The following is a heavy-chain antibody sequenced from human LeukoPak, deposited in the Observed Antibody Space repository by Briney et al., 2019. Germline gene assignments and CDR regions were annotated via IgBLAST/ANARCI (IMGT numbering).Heavy chain of an antibody. Sequence: GGSLRLSCAASGFTFSSYGMHWVRQAPGKGLEWVAVISYDGNNKYYADSVKGRFTMSRDNSKNTLYLQMNSLRAEDTAVYYCAKEIQGPNTSLYYYHGMDVWGQGTTVTVSS. J-gene: IGHJ6*02. CDR2: ISYDGNNK. D-gene: IGHD2-2*01. CDR3: AKEIQGPNTSLYYYHGMDV. V-gene: IGHV3-30*18. CDR1: GFTFSSYG.